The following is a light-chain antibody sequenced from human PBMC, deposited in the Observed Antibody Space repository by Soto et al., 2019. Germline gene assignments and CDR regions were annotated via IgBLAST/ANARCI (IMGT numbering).Light chain of an antibody. V-gene: IGKV3-20*01. J-gene: IGKJ4*01. Sequence: EIVLTQSPGTLSLSPGERATLSCRASQSVSSSYLAWYQQKPGQAPRLLIYGASSRATGIPDRFSGSESGTDSTLTISRLEPEDFAVYYCQQYGSSLLTFGGGTKVEIK. CDR3: QQYGSSLLT. CDR2: GAS. CDR1: QSVSSSY.